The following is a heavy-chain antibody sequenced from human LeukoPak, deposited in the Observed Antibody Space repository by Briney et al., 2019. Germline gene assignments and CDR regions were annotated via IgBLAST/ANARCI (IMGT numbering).Heavy chain of an antibody. Sequence: SETLSLTCTVSGGSIGSSSYYWGWIRQPPGEGLEWIGSIYYSGSTYYNPSLKSRVTISVDTSKNQFSLKLSSVTAADTAVYYCARWEQLVRRFDPWGQGTLVTVSS. V-gene: IGHV4-39*01. CDR2: IYYSGST. CDR3: ARWEQLVRRFDP. D-gene: IGHD6-13*01. CDR1: GGSIGSSSYY. J-gene: IGHJ5*02.